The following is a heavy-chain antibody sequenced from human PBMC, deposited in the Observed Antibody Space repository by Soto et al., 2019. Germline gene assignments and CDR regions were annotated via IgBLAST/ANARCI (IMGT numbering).Heavy chain of an antibody. Sequence: KPGGSLRLSCAASGFTFSSYSMHWVRQAPGKGLEWVSSISSSSSYIYYADSVKGRFTISRDNAKNSLYLQMNSLRAEDTAVYYCARGPDCGGDCYSDYWGQGTLVTVSS. CDR2: ISSSSSYI. J-gene: IGHJ4*02. V-gene: IGHV3-21*01. CDR3: ARGPDCGGDCYSDY. D-gene: IGHD2-21*02. CDR1: GFTFSSYS.